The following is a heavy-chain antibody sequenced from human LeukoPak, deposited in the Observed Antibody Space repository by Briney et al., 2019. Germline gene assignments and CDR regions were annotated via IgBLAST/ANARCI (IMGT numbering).Heavy chain of an antibody. V-gene: IGHV1-18*01. J-gene: IGHJ5*02. CDR2: ISAYSGHT. Sequence: ASVKVSCKASGYTFSRYAISWVRQAPGQGLEWMGWISAYSGHTNYAQKLQGRVTMTTDTSTNTAYMELSSLRSEDTAVYYCARSTWLLSHYNWFDPWGQGTLVTVSS. CDR3: ARSTWLLSHYNWFDP. D-gene: IGHD3-9*01. CDR1: GYTFSRYA.